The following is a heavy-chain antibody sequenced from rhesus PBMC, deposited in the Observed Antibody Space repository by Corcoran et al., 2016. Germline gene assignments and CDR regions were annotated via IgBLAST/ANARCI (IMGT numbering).Heavy chain of an antibody. CDR1: GGALSRSNW. CDR3: AREPRYYNIWTGYYPSFDY. Sequence: VPLQESGPGLVKPSATLSLPCAVSGGALSRSNWWSGTPPPPGKGLAWIGYISGSSGSTYYNPSLKSRVTISKDTSKNQFSLKLSSVTAADTAVYYCAREPRYYNIWTGYYPSFDYWGQGVLVTVSS. J-gene: IGHJ4*01. CDR2: ISGSSGST. V-gene: IGHV4S19*01. D-gene: IGHD3-3*01.